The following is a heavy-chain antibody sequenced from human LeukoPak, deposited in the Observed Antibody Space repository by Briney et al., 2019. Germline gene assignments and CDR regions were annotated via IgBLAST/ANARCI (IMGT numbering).Heavy chain of an antibody. CDR1: GGSISNTNW. Sequence: SGTLSLTCDVSGGSISNTNWWSWVRPPPGQGPEWMGEVSLAGQTNYNPSLRSRVTISVDTSKNQLYLKLSSVTAADTAVYYCARDLGGIYFDYWGQGTLVTVSS. CDR3: ARDLGGIYFDY. D-gene: IGHD1-26*01. J-gene: IGHJ4*02. CDR2: VSLAGQT. V-gene: IGHV4-4*02.